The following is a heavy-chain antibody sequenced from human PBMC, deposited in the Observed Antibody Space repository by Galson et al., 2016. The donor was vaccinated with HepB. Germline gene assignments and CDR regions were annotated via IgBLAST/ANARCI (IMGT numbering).Heavy chain of an antibody. Sequence: PALVKPTQTLTLTCTLSGFSLTNTRVGVAWIRQPPGKAPEWLALIYWDADKRYNPSLKSRLTITRDTSKNQVVLTMANMDPVDTATSFCAYRRTSVASLDACGSWGQGTMVTVSS. J-gene: IGHJ3*02. CDR2: IYWDADK. CDR3: AYRRTSVASLDACGS. V-gene: IGHV2-5*02. CDR1: GFSLTNTRVG.